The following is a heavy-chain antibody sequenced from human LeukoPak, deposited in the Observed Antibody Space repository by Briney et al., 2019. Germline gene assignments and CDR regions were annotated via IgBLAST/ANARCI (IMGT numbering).Heavy chain of an antibody. J-gene: IGHJ4*02. CDR1: GFTFNSYA. D-gene: IGHD6-13*01. CDR2: ISWNSGSI. V-gene: IGHV3-9*01. CDR3: AKVGIAAF. Sequence: GGSLRLSCAASGFTFNSYAMSWVRQAPGKGLEWVSGISWNSGSIGYADSVKGRFTISRDNAKNSLYLQMNSLRAEDTALYYCAKVGIAAFWGQGTLVTVSS.